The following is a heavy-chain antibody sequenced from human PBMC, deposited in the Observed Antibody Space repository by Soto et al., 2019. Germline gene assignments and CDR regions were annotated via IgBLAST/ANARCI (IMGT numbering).Heavy chain of an antibody. Sequence: PGGSLRLSCAASGFNFTTYGMHWVRQAPGKGLEWVAVISYDGSHKYNIDSVKGRFTISRDNSKNRLYLQMNSLRLEDTAVYYCVKDGDERIVPLYCGTANSYTPGYFGLAVRGQAPAATVSS. V-gene: IGHV3-30*13. CDR2: ISYDGSHK. J-gene: IGHJ6*02. CDR3: VKDGDERIVPLYCGTANSYTPGYFGLAV. CDR1: GFNFTTYG. D-gene: IGHD2-21*01.